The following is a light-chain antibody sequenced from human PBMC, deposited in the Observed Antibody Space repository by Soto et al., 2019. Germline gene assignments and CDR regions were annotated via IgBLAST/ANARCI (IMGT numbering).Light chain of an antibody. CDR1: QGIGSY. J-gene: IGKJ3*01. CDR2: AAS. Sequence: IQLTQSPSSLSASVGDRVTITCRASQGIGSYLAWYQQKPGEAPKLLIFAASTLQSGVPSRFSGSGSGTDFTLTISSLQPEDFATYYCQQSYSTPFTFGPGTKVDIK. CDR3: QQSYSTPFT. V-gene: IGKV1-39*01.